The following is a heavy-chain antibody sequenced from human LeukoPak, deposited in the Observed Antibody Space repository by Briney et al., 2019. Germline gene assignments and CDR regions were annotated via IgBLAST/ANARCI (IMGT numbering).Heavy chain of an antibody. CDR1: GGSISSGDYY. CDR3: ARRYSGYSWDWYFDL. Sequence: SETLSLTCTVSGGSISSGDYYWSWIRQPPGKGLEWIGYIYYSGSTYYNPSLKSRVTISVDTSKNQFSLKLSSVTAADTAVYDCARRYSGYSWDWYFDLWGRGTLVTVSS. D-gene: IGHD5-12*01. V-gene: IGHV4-30-4*08. CDR2: IYYSGST. J-gene: IGHJ2*01.